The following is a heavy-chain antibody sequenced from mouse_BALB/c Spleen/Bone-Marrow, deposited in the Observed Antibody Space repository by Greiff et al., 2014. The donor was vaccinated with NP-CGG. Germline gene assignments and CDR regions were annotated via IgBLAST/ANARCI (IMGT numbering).Heavy chain of an antibody. CDR1: GYPFTDYW. Sequence: QVQLKQSGAELVMPGASVKMSCKASGYPFTDYWMHWVKQRPGQGLEWIGAIDTSDSYTSYNQKFKGKATLTADESSSTAYMQLSSLTSEDSAVYYCARKYDYYYAMDYWGQGTSVTVSS. J-gene: IGHJ4*01. CDR2: IDTSDSYT. V-gene: IGHV1-69*01. D-gene: IGHD2-4*01. CDR3: ARKYDYYYAMDY.